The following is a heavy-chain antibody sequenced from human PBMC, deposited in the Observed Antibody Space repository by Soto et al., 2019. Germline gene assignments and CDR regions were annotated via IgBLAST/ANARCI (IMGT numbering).Heavy chain of an antibody. J-gene: IGHJ5*02. CDR2: MNPNSGNT. Sequence: GASVKVSCKASGYTFTSYDINWVRQATGQGLEWMGWMNPNSGNTGYAQKFQGRVTMTRNTSISTAYMELSSLRSEDTAVYYCARRSTPYDSSGYIWFDPWGQGTLVTVSS. V-gene: IGHV1-8*01. CDR1: GYTFTSYD. D-gene: IGHD3-22*01. CDR3: ARRSTPYDSSGYIWFDP.